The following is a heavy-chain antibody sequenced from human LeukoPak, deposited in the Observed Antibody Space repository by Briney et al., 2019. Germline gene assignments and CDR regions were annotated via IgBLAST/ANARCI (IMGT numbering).Heavy chain of an antibody. Sequence: GRSLRLSCAASGFTFSSYAMHWVRQAPGKGLEWVAVISYDGSNKYYADSVKGRFTISRDNSKNTLYLQMDSLRVEATAVYFCATSRGFTSGFPHRFDNWGQGTLVTVSS. V-gene: IGHV3-30*04. CDR2: ISYDGSNK. CDR1: GFTFSSYA. J-gene: IGHJ5*02. D-gene: IGHD3-9*01. CDR3: ATSRGFTSGFPHRFDN.